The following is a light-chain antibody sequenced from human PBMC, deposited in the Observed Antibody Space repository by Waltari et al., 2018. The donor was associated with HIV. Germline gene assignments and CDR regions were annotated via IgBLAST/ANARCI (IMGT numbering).Light chain of an antibody. Sequence: QSVLTKPPSASRTPGQRVTIPCSGTSSNIGRNSVYCYQQLPGTAPKLLIYRNNQRPSGVPDRFSGSKSGTSASLAISGLRSEDEADYYCAAWDDSLSGLYVFGTGTKVTVL. J-gene: IGLJ1*01. CDR3: AAWDDSLSGLYV. CDR2: RNN. V-gene: IGLV1-47*01. CDR1: SSNIGRNS.